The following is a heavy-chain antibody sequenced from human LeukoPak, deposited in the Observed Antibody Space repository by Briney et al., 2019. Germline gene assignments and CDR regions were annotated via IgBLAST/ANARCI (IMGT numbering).Heavy chain of an antibody. J-gene: IGHJ4*02. CDR3: ARGGIAARFAY. D-gene: IGHD6-6*01. CDR1: GFTFSAYA. CDR2: IGSDNKP. Sequence: GGSLRLSCEASGFTFSAYAMTWVRQAPGQGLEWVSSIGSDNKPHYSESVKGRFAISRDNSKSMLFLQLNSLRAEDTALYYCARGGIAARFAYWGQGTLVTVSS. V-gene: IGHV3-23*05.